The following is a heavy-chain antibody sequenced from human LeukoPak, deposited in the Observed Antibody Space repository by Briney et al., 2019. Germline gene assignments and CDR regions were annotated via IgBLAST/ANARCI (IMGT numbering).Heavy chain of an antibody. CDR3: ARDSLSGSYSLSWFDP. CDR1: GFTFSSYS. V-gene: IGHV3-21*01. Sequence: GGSLRLSCAASGFTFSSYSMNWVRQAPGKGLEWVSSISSSSSYIYYADSVKGRFTISRDNAKNSLYLQMNSLRAEDTAVYYCARDSLSGSYSLSWFDPWGQGTLVTVSS. CDR2: ISSSSSYI. J-gene: IGHJ5*02. D-gene: IGHD1-26*01.